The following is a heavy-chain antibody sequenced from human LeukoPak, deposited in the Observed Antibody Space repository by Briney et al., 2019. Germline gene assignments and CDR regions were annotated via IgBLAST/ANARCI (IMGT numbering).Heavy chain of an antibody. CDR1: GFTFSSYA. CDR2: ISYDGSNK. J-gene: IGHJ4*02. CDR3: AKTRGDFDWLSPDY. Sequence: GRSLRLSCAASGFTFSSYAMHWVRQAPGKGLEWVAVISYDGSNKYYADSVKGRFTISRDNSKNTLYLQMNSLRAEDTAFYYCAKTRGDFDWLSPDYWGQGTLVTVSS. V-gene: IGHV3-30-3*02. D-gene: IGHD3-9*01.